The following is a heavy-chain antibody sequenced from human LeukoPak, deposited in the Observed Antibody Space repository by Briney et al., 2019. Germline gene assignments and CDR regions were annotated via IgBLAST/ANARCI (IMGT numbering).Heavy chain of an antibody. CDR2: INQGRST. V-gene: IGHV4-34*01. CDR1: GGSLNDYY. J-gene: IGHJ4*02. D-gene: IGHD3-10*01. Sequence: SETLSLTCAVYGGSLNDYYWSWIRQPPGKGLEWIGEINQGRSTTYNPSLKSRVTISVDTSKSQFFLKLNSVTAADTAVYYCARGPRFTYYYGSGSYQYWGQGALVTVSS. CDR3: ARGPRFTYYYGSGSYQY.